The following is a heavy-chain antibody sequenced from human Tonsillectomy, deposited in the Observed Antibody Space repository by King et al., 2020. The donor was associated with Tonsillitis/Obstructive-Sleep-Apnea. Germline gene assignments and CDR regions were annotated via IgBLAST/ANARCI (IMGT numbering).Heavy chain of an antibody. CDR3: ARVECSGGGCNLHYSSSYYIDV. Sequence: VQLQQWGAGLLKPSETLSLTCAVYGGSFSGYSWSWIRQPPDQGLEWIGEINLGGSTHFNSSLNSRITVSIDMSKTHFSLRPSSVTAADTALYYCARVECSGGGCNLHYSSSYYIDVWAKGTTVTVS. V-gene: IGHV4-34*01. CDR1: GGSFSGYS. D-gene: IGHD2-15*01. J-gene: IGHJ6*03. CDR2: INLGGST.